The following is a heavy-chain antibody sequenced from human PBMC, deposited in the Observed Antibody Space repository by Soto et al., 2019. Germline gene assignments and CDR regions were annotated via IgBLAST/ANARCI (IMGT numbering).Heavy chain of an antibody. CDR1: GFSVTDHY. J-gene: IGHJ1*01. Sequence: QVQLVESGGGSVTPGGALRLSCAASGFSVTDHYMIWVRQAPGRGLEWVSYISSSGSVKSYTDSVKARFTISRDNAKNTLYLQMSSLRHEDTAVYYCERDTLAVHWGRGTLVTVAS. CDR2: ISSSGSVK. CDR3: ERDTLAVH. V-gene: IGHV3-11*01. D-gene: IGHD6-13*01.